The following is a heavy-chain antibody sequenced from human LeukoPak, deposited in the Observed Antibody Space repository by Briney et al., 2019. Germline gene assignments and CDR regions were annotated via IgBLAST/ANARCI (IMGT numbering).Heavy chain of an antibody. Sequence: GGSLRLSCAASGFTFSSYAMSWVRQAPGKGLERVSAISGSGGSTYYADSVKGRFTISRDNSKNTLYLQMNSLRAEDTAVYYCANSGYHGYFDYWGQGTLVTVSS. V-gene: IGHV3-23*01. D-gene: IGHD5-12*01. CDR3: ANSGYHGYFDY. CDR1: GFTFSSYA. CDR2: ISGSGGST. J-gene: IGHJ4*02.